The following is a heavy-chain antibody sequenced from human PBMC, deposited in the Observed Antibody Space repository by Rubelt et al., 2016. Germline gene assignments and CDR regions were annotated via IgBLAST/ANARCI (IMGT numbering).Heavy chain of an antibody. Sequence: EVQLVQSGAAVKKPGESLKISCKGSGYSFTTNWIGWVRQMPGKGLAWLGILYPGDSDTRERPAFQGKVTIAADKAISTTYLQWSSLKASDTAMYYCARRYGSRLDYWGQGTLVTVSS. D-gene: IGHD6-13*01. J-gene: IGHJ4*02. CDR1: GYSFTTNW. CDR3: ARRYGSRLDY. V-gene: IGHV5-51*01. CDR2: LYPGDSDT.